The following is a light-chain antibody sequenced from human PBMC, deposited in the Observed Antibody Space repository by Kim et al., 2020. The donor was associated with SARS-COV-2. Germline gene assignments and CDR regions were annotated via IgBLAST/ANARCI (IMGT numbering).Light chain of an antibody. CDR2: NNK. V-gene: IGLV1-51*01. J-gene: IGLJ3*02. CDR1: SSNIENNP. CDR3: GTWDSSLSAGV. Sequence: GQKVTLSFSGSSSNIENNPVSWYQRLPGTAPKLLIYNNKKRPSGIPDRFAGSKSGTSATLGITGLQTGDEADYYCGTWDSSLSAGVFGGGTQLTVL.